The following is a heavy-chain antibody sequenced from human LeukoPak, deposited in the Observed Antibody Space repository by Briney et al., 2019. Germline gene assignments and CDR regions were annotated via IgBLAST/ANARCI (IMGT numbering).Heavy chain of an antibody. D-gene: IGHD3-22*01. CDR2: IYYSGST. CDR1: GGSISSGGYY. J-gene: IGHJ6*02. V-gene: IGHV4-30-4*08. CDR3: ARRLTYYYDSSLYYYYGMDV. Sequence: SQTLSLTCTVSGGSISSGGYYWSWIRQHPGKGLEWIGYIYYSGSTYYNPSLKSRVTISVDTSKNQFSLKLSSVTAADTAVYYCARRLTYYYDSSLYYYYGMDVWGQGTTVTVSS.